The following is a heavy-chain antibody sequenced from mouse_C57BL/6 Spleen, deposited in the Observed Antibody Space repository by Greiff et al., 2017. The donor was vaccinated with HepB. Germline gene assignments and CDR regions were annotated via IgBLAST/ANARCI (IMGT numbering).Heavy chain of an antibody. J-gene: IGHJ3*01. D-gene: IGHD1-1*01. Sequence: QVQLQQPGAELVKPGASVKLSCKASGYTFTSYWMQWVKQRPGQGLEWIGEIDPSDSYTNYNQKFKGKATLTVDTSSSTAYMPLSSLTSEDSAVYYCARGDYYGSNWFAYWGQGTLVTVSA. CDR1: GYTFTSYW. CDR2: IDPSDSYT. CDR3: ARGDYYGSNWFAY. V-gene: IGHV1-50*01.